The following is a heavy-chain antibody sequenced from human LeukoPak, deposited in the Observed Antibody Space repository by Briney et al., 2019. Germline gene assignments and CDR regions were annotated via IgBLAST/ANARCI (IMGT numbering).Heavy chain of an antibody. V-gene: IGHV1-18*01. D-gene: IGHD2-15*01. J-gene: IGHJ2*01. CDR1: GSTFTNYG. CDR2: VGAYNGNT. CDR3: ARGGYCRGGGCSLSWIADWYFDL. Sequence: GASVKVSFKASGSTFTNYGISWVRQAPGQGLELMGWVGAYNGNTNYAQKLQGRVTLTTDTSTTTAYMELRSLRSDDTAVYSCARGGYCRGGGCSLSWIADWYFDLWGRGTLVTASS.